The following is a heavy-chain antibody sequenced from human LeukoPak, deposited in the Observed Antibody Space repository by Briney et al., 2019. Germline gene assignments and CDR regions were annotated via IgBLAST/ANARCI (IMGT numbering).Heavy chain of an antibody. J-gene: IGHJ3*01. D-gene: IGHD3-22*01. CDR3: ASRSFYDSSGYYSS. CDR2: IDYSGST. Sequence: SETLSLTCTVSSGSISSNNHFWGWIRQPQGKGLEWIGNIDYSGSTDYNPSLKSRVSISVDTSKKQFYLKLTSVTAADTAVYYCASRSFYDSSGYYSSWGQGTMVTVSS. CDR1: SGSISSNNHF. V-gene: IGHV4-39*07.